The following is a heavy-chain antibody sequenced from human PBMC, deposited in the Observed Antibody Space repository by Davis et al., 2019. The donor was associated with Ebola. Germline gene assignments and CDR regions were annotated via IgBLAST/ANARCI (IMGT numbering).Heavy chain of an antibody. CDR2: INPNSGGT. D-gene: IGHD2-15*01. CDR1: GYTFTGYY. J-gene: IGHJ4*02. Sequence: AASVKVSCKASGYTFTGYYMHWVRQAPGQGLEWMGWINPNSGGTNYAQKFQGRVTITRDTSASTAYMELSSLRSEDTAVYYCARGGCSGGSCSYYFDYWGQGTLVTVSS. V-gene: IGHV1-2*02. CDR3: ARGGCSGGSCSYYFDY.